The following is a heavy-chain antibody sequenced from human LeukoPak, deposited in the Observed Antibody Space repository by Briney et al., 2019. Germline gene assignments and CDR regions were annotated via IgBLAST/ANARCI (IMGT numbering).Heavy chain of an antibody. Sequence: QSGGSLRLSCAASGFTFSSYWMHWVRQAPGKGLVWVSRINRDGSITSYADSVKGRFTISRDNSKNTLYLQMNSLRAEDTAVYYCARAGGLAWGQGTLVTVSS. CDR1: GFTFSSYW. CDR3: ARAGGLA. D-gene: IGHD3-16*01. CDR2: INRDGSIT. V-gene: IGHV3-74*01. J-gene: IGHJ5*02.